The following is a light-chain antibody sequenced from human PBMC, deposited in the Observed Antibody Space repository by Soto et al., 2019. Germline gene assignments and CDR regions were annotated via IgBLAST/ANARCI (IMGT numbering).Light chain of an antibody. V-gene: IGKV1-39*01. CDR3: QHSYSTQFA. CDR2: AAS. Sequence: DIQLTQSPSSLSASVGDRVTITCRASQRISNYLSWYQQKPGKAPKLLIYAASSLQSGVPSRFSGSGSGTDFTLTISSLQPEDFATDYGQHSYSTQFAFGPGTKVDIK. J-gene: IGKJ3*01. CDR1: QRISNY.